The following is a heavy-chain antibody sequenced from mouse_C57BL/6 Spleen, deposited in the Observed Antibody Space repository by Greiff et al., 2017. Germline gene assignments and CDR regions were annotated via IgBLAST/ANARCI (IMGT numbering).Heavy chain of an antibody. Sequence: EVQLQQSGPGLVKPSQSLSLTCSVTGYSITSGYYWNWIRQFPGNKLEWMGYISYDGSNNYNPSLKNRISITRDTYKNQFFLKLNSVTTEDTATYYCARAGEDAMDYWGQGTSVTVSS. CDR1: GYSITSGYY. CDR3: ARAGEDAMDY. J-gene: IGHJ4*01. V-gene: IGHV3-6*01. CDR2: ISYDGSN.